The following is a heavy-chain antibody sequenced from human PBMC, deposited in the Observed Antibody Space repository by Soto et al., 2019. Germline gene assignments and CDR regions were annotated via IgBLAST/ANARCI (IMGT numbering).Heavy chain of an antibody. Sequence: SETLSLTCAVYGGSFSGYYWSRIRQPPGKGLEWIGEINHSGSTNYNPSLKSRVTISVDTSKNQFSLKLSSVTAADTAVYYFARGPVLLWLGETRMYNWLDAWGKGTLVTGSS. D-gene: IGHD3-10*01. CDR2: INHSGST. CDR3: ARGPVLLWLGETRMYNWLDA. V-gene: IGHV4-34*01. J-gene: IGHJ5*02. CDR1: GGSFSGYY.